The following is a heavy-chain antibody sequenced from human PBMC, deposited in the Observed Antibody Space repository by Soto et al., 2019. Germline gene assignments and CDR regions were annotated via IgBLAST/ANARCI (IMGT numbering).Heavy chain of an antibody. Sequence: RASVKVSCKASGGTFSSYAISWVRQAPGQGLEWMGGIIPIFGTAHYAQKFQGRVTITADESTSTAYMELSSLRSEDTAVYYCASWAARVGYSSSYFDYWGQGTLVTVSS. CDR3: ASWAARVGYSSSYFDY. J-gene: IGHJ4*02. CDR1: GGTFSSYA. CDR2: IIPIFGTA. V-gene: IGHV1-69*13. D-gene: IGHD6-6*01.